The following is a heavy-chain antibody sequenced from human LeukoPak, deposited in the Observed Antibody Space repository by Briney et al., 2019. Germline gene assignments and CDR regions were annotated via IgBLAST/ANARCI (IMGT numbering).Heavy chain of an antibody. J-gene: IGHJ4*02. D-gene: IGHD6-13*01. CDR2: IKQDGSEK. Sequence: GGSLRLSCAASGFTFSSYWMSWVRQAPGKGQEWVANIKQDGSEKYYVDSVKGRFTISRGNAKNSLYLQMNSLRAEDTAVYYCARDIDPRYSSSWYDYWGQGTLVTVSS. CDR1: GFTFSSYW. V-gene: IGHV3-7*01. CDR3: ARDIDPRYSSSWYDY.